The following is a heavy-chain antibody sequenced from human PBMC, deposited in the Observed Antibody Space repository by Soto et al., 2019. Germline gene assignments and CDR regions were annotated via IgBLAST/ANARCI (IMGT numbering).Heavy chain of an antibody. CDR1: GFTFSSEY. Sequence: EVQLVESGGGLVQPGGSLRLTCVASGFTFSSEYMSWVRQAPGKGREWVGNINQDGSEIYYLDSVKGRFTISRDKAKKSVFLQMNSLRAEDTAVYYCATIAAVRFDYWGQGTLVTVSS. CDR2: INQDGSEI. D-gene: IGHD6-13*01. CDR3: ATIAAVRFDY. V-gene: IGHV3-7*02. J-gene: IGHJ4*02.